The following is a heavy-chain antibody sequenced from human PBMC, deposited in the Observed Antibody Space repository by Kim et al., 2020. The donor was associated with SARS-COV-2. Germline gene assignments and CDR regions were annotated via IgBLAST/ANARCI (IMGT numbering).Heavy chain of an antibody. V-gene: IGHV3-23*01. CDR3: AKLGDYYDSSGYFDY. CDR1: GFTFSSYA. Sequence: GGSLRLSCAASGFTFSSYAMSWVRQAPGKGLEWVSAISGSGGSTYYADSVKGRFTISRDNSKNTLYLQMNSLRAEDTAVYYCAKLGDYYDSSGYFDYWGQGTLVTVSS. J-gene: IGHJ4*02. D-gene: IGHD3-22*01. CDR2: ISGSGGST.